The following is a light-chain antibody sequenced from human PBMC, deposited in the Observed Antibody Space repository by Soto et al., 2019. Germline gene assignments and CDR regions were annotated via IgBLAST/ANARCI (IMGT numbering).Light chain of an antibody. CDR2: GNS. CDR3: QSYDSNLSGSGWV. CDR1: SSNIGAGYD. Sequence: QSVLTQPPSVSGAPGQRVTISCTGSSSNIGAGYDVHWYQQLPGTAPKVLIYGNSNRPSGVPDRFSGSKSGTSASLAITGLQAEDEANYYCQSYDSNLSGSGWVFGGGTKLTVL. V-gene: IGLV1-40*01. J-gene: IGLJ3*02.